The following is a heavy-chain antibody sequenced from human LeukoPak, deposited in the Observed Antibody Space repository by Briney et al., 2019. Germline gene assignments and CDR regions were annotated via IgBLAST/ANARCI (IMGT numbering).Heavy chain of an antibody. CDR3: ARDRWGRGDFDY. J-gene: IGHJ4*02. CDR1: GYTLTAYY. D-gene: IGHD7-27*01. CDR2: INPNSGGT. Sequence: ASVKVSCKASGYTLTAYYMHWVRQAPGQGLERMGWINPNSGGTNYAQKFQGRVTMTTDTSISTAYMELSSLRSDDTAVYYCARDRWGRGDFDYWGQGTLVTVSS. V-gene: IGHV1-2*02.